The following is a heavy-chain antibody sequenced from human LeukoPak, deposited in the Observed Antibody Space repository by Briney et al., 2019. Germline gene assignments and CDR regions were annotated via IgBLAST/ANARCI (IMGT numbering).Heavy chain of an antibody. J-gene: IGHJ4*02. CDR3: ARPSGYDLAY. Sequence: GESLKISCKGSGYSFTSYWINWVRQMPGKGLEWMGRIDPSDSYTTYSPSFQGHVTISVDKSISTAYLQWTSLRASDTAMYYCARPSGYDLAYWGQGTLVTVSS. D-gene: IGHD5-12*01. V-gene: IGHV5-10-1*01. CDR1: GYSFTSYW. CDR2: IDPSDSYT.